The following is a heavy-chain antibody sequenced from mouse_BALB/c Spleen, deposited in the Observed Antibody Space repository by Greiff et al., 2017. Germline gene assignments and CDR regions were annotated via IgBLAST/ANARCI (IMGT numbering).Heavy chain of an antibody. V-gene: IGHV1-9*01. Sequence: VQLQQSGAELMKPGASVKISCKATGYTFSSYWIEWVKQRPGHGLEWIGEILPGSGSTNYNEKFKGKATFTADTSSNTAYMQLSSLTSEDSAVYYCARSTMITTWYFDVWGAGTTVTVSS. J-gene: IGHJ1*01. D-gene: IGHD2-4*01. CDR3: ARSTMITTWYFDV. CDR1: GYTFSSYW. CDR2: ILPGSGST.